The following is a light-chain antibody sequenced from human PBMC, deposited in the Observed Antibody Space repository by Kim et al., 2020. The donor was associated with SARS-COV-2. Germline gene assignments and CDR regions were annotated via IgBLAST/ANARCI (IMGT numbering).Light chain of an antibody. Sequence: PGERATLSCRASQSVSSSYLAWYQQKPGQAPRLLIYGASSRATGIPDRFSGSGSGTDFTLTISRLEPVDFAVYYCQQYGSSPPITFGQGTRLEIK. CDR2: GAS. V-gene: IGKV3-20*01. CDR1: QSVSSSY. CDR3: QQYGSSPPIT. J-gene: IGKJ5*01.